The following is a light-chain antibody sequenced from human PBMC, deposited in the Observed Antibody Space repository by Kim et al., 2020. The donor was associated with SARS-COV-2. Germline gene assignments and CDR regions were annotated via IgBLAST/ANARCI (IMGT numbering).Light chain of an antibody. CDR2: KTS. V-gene: IGKV1-5*03. Sequence: GDRVTITCRASQNIISWLAWYQQKPGQDPKLLIYKTSILESGVPSRFSGAGSGTEFSLTITSLQPDDFATYYCQQYKTEPWTFGQGTKVDIK. J-gene: IGKJ1*01. CDR3: QQYKTEPWT. CDR1: QNIISW.